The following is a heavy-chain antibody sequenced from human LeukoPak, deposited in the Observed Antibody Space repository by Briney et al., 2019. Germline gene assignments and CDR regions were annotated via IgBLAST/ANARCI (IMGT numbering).Heavy chain of an antibody. CDR2: MNPNSGNT. Sequence: ASVKVSCKASGYTFSSYDINWVRQAPGQGLEWMGWMNPNSGNTGYEQKLQGRVTMTRDTSISTAYMELSSLACEDTAVYYCARVPSYNGGEGFYFYGLDVWGHGTTVTVSS. CDR1: GYTFSSYD. V-gene: IGHV1-8*01. CDR3: ARVPSYNGGEGFYFYGLDV. D-gene: IGHD2-21*01. J-gene: IGHJ6*02.